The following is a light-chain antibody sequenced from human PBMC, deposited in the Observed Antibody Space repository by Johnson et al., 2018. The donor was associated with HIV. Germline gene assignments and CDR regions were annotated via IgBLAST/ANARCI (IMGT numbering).Light chain of an antibody. CDR2: ENN. J-gene: IGLJ1*01. CDR3: GTWDSSLSAYA. CDR1: SSNIGNNY. Sequence: QSVLTQPPSVSAAPGQKVTISCSGSSSNIGNNYVSWYQQLPRGAPKLLIYENNKRPSGIPDRFSGSKSGTSATLDITGLQSGDEADYYCGTWDSSLSAYAFGTGTKVTVL. V-gene: IGLV1-51*02.